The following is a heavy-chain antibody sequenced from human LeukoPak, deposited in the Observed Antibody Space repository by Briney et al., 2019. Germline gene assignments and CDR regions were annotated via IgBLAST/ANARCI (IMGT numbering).Heavy chain of an antibody. Sequence: SETLSLTCTVSGGSISSGSYYWSWIRQPAGKGLEWIGRIHTSGSANYNPSLKSRFTISVDTSKNQFSLKLSSVTAADTAVYYCARLSVVNPNDAFDIWGQGTMVTVSS. D-gene: IGHD4-23*01. CDR1: GGSISSGSYY. CDR3: ARLSVVNPNDAFDI. CDR2: IHTSGSA. V-gene: IGHV4-61*02. J-gene: IGHJ3*02.